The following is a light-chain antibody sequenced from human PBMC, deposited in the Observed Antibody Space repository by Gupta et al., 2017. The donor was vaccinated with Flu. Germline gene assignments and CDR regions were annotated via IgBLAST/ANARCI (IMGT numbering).Light chain of an antibody. V-gene: IGLV6-57*01. J-gene: IGLJ3*02. Sequence: FLLTPPHSVSASPVHTVTIACTRSSCRLDTSFIQWYRQRPGSSPTTVIYEYNKRPSGVPDRCSGSIERASKAAFLTISGRETEDEADYYCQAYNVDNNGVFGGGTKLTV. CDR3: QAYNVDNNGV. CDR2: EYN. CDR1: SCRLDTSF.